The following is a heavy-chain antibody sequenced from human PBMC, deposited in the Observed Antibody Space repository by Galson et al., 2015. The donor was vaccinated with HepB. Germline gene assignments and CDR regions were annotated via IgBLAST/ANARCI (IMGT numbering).Heavy chain of an antibody. V-gene: IGHV4-39*01. J-gene: IGHJ4*02. D-gene: IGHD1-7*01. CDR1: GGSISSRSYY. CDR2: VFYSGST. Sequence: SETLSLTCTVSGGSISSRSYYWTWIRQPPGKGLEWIGNVFYSGSTNYNPSLKGRVTISVDTSTNQFSLKLASVTAADTAIYYCARQQSITGTAPDFDSWGQGTLVTVSS. CDR3: ARQQSITGTAPDFDS.